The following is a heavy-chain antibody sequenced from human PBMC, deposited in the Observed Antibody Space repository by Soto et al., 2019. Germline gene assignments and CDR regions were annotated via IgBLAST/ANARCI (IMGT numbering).Heavy chain of an antibody. CDR2: IYYSGST. CDR3: AREGTYYYDSSGYSLFDY. Sequence: SETLSLTCTVSGGSISSGDYYWSWIRQPPGKGLEWIGYIYYSGSTYYNPSLKSRVTISVDTSKNQFSLKLSSVTAADTAVYYCAREGTYYYDSSGYSLFDYWGQGTLVTVSS. D-gene: IGHD3-22*01. CDR1: GGSISSGDYY. V-gene: IGHV4-30-4*01. J-gene: IGHJ4*02.